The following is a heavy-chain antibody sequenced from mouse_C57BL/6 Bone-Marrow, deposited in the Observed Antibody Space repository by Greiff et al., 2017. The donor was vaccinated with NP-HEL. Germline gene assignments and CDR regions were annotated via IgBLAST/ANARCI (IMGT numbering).Heavy chain of an antibody. CDR1: GYAFTNYL. Sequence: QVQLQQSGAELVRPGTSVKVSCKASGYAFTNYLIEWVKQRPGQGLEWIGVINPGSGGTNYNEKFKGKATLTADKSSSTAYMQLSSLTSEDSAVYFCATYSNTAMDYWGQGTSVTVSS. J-gene: IGHJ4*01. D-gene: IGHD2-5*01. CDR3: ATYSNTAMDY. V-gene: IGHV1-54*01. CDR2: INPGSGGT.